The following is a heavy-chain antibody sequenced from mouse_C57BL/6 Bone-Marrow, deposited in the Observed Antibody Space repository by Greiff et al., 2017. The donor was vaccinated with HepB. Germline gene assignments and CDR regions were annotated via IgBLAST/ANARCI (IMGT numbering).Heavy chain of an antibody. CDR2: IYPGGGYT. V-gene: IGHV1-63*01. Sequence: QVQLQQSGAELVRPGTSVKMSCKASGYTFTNYWIGWAKQRPGHGLEWIGDIYPGGGYTNYNEKFKGKATLTADKSSSTSYMEFSSLTSEDSAVYSCENPIYGSSYWYFDVWGTGTTVTVSS. CDR3: ENPIYGSSYWYFDV. CDR1: GYTFTNYW. J-gene: IGHJ1*03. D-gene: IGHD1-1*01.